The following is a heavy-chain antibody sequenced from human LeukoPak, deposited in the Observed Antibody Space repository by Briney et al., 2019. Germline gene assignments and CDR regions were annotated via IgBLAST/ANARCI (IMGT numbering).Heavy chain of an antibody. V-gene: IGHV4-38-2*02. J-gene: IGHJ4*02. CDR1: GYSISSGYY. Sequence: SETLSLTCTVSGYSISSGYYWGWIRQPPGKGLEWIGSIYHSGSTYYNPSLKSRVTISVDTSKNQFSLKLSSVTAADTAVYYCASEGRYSSSSVYFDYWGQGTLVTVSS. CDR3: ASEGRYSSSSVYFDY. CDR2: IYHSGST. D-gene: IGHD6-6*01.